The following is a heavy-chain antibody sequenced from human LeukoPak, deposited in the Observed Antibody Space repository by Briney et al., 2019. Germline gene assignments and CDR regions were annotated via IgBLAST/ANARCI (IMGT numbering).Heavy chain of an antibody. CDR3: ARQGTVVTPFDY. D-gene: IGHD4-23*01. CDR2: IYYSGGT. J-gene: IGHJ4*02. CDR1: GGSISTYY. V-gene: IGHV4-59*08. Sequence: SETLSLTCTVSGGSISTYYWNWVRQPPGKGLEWIGYIYYSGGTNYNPSLKRRVTMSVDTSKNQFSLKLSSVTAADTAMYYCARQGTVVTPFDYWGQGTLVTVSS.